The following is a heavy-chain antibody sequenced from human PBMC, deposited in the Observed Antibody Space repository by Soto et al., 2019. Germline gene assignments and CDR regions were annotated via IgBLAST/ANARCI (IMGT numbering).Heavy chain of an antibody. Sequence: QVQLQESGPGLVKPSQTLSLTCTVSGGSISSGGYYWSWIRQHPGKGLEWIGYIYYSGSTYYNPSVKSRVTISVDTSKNQFSLKLRSVTAADTAVYYCAREFYYYDSSGYYYGTSQGYYFDYWGQGTLVTVSS. J-gene: IGHJ4*02. V-gene: IGHV4-31*03. CDR2: IYYSGST. D-gene: IGHD3-22*01. CDR3: AREFYYYDSSGYYYGTSQGYYFDY. CDR1: GGSISSGGYY.